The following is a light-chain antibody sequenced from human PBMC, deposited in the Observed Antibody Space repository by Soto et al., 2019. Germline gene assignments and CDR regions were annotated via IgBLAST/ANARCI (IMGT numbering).Light chain of an antibody. Sequence: EIVMTQSPATLSVSPGDRVTLSCRASQSVRTYSAWYQQKPGQTPRLLIYGASTMATGIPARFSGSGSGTEFTLTISSLQSEDFAVYYCQQYNNWPLTFGGGTKVEIK. CDR1: QSVRTY. CDR2: GAS. V-gene: IGKV3-15*01. J-gene: IGKJ4*01. CDR3: QQYNNWPLT.